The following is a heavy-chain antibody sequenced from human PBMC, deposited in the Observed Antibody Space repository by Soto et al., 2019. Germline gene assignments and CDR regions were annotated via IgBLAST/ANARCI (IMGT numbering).Heavy chain of an antibody. CDR1: GYTFTSYY. CDR3: ARLGSYYGLCIYSSTGTYNMHF. Sequence: ASVKVSCKTSGYTFTSYYMHWVRQAPGQGLEWMGIINPSGGSTSYAQKFQGRVTMTRDTSTSTVYMEPSSLRSEDTAVYYCARLGSYYGLCIYSSTGTYNMHFSVKGTTVTVSS. J-gene: IGHJ6*03. D-gene: IGHD3-10*01. CDR2: INPSGGST. V-gene: IGHV1-46*03.